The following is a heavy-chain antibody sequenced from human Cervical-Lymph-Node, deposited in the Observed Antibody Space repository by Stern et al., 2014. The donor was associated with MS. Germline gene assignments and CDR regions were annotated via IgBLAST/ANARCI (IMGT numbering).Heavy chain of an antibody. CDR2: IDYTGST. CDR3: ARRTRETKTTLNWFDP. CDR1: GGSIRSDGYY. Sequence: QVQLQESGPGLVKPSETLSLTCTVSGGSIRSDGYYWAWIRQPPGKGLEWIGSIDYTGSTLDNTSLKSRLTIPVDTSKNQFSLRLTSVTASDTAVYYCARRTRETKTTLNWFDPWGQGTRVTVSS. D-gene: IGHD4-11*01. J-gene: IGHJ5*02. V-gene: IGHV4-39*01.